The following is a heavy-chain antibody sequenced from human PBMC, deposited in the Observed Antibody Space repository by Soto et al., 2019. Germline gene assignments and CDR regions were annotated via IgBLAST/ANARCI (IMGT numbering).Heavy chain of an antibody. CDR3: ARGRYYGDYDY. D-gene: IGHD4-17*01. J-gene: IGHJ4*02. CDR2: IYYSGNT. Sequence: SETLSVTCSVAGGSLVSFGGTLIRQPPGKGLEWIGYIYYSGNTNYNPSLKSRVTISVDTSKNEIFLKLSSVTAADTAVYYCARGRYYGDYDYWGPGTLVTVSS. V-gene: IGHV4-59*12. CDR1: GGSLVSFG.